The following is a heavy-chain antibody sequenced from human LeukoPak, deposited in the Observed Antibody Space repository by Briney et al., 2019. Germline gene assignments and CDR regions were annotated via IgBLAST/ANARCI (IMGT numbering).Heavy chain of an antibody. CDR3: ARDLSPTYYDFWSGYPEGYYFDY. D-gene: IGHD3-3*01. CDR2: IYSGGIT. J-gene: IGHJ4*02. Sequence: GGSLGLSCAASGFAVSNNYMSWVRQAPGKGLEWVSIIYSGGITHYAESVKGRFTISRDNSKNTLYLQMNSLRAEDTAVYYCARDLSPTYYDFWSGYPEGYYFDYWGQGTLVTVSS. V-gene: IGHV3-53*01. CDR1: GFAVSNNY.